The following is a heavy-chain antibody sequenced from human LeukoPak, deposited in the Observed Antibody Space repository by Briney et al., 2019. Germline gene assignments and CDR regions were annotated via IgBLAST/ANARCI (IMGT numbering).Heavy chain of an antibody. CDR3: ARDSKDDYVWGSYRYSFDY. V-gene: IGHV1-2*06. J-gene: IGHJ4*02. D-gene: IGHD3-16*02. CDR2: INPNSGGT. CDR1: GYNFTGYY. Sequence: ASVKVSCKASGYNFTGYYMHWVRQAPGQGLEWMGRINPNSGGTNYAQKFQGRVTMTRDTSISTAYMELSRLRADDTAVYYCARDSKDDYVWGSYRYSFDYWGQGTLVTVSS.